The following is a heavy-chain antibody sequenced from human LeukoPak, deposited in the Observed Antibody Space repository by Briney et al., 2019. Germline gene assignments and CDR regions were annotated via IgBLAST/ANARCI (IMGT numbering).Heavy chain of an antibody. J-gene: IGHJ4*02. Sequence: ASVKVSCKASGYTFTGYYMHWVRQAPGRGLEWMGWINPKSGGTNYAQKFQGRVTMTRDTSISTAYMELSRLRSDDTAVYYCARLGVHSGYPVGFDYWGQGTLVTVSS. CDR2: INPKSGGT. D-gene: IGHD3-22*01. CDR1: GYTFTGYY. V-gene: IGHV1-2*02. CDR3: ARLGVHSGYPVGFDY.